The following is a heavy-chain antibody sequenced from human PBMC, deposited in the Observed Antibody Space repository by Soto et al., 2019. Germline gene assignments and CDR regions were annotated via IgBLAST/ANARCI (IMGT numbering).Heavy chain of an antibody. CDR3: ARVAYSSSWYGDYYYYGMDV. V-gene: IGHV1-69*12. Sequence: QVQLVQSGAEVKKPGSSVKVSCKASGGTFSSYAISWVRQAPGQGLEWMGGIIPIFGTANYAQKFQGRVTITADESTSTASMELSSLRSEDTAVYYCARVAYSSSWYGDYYYYGMDVWGQGTTVTVSS. D-gene: IGHD6-13*01. J-gene: IGHJ6*02. CDR2: IIPIFGTA. CDR1: GGTFSSYA.